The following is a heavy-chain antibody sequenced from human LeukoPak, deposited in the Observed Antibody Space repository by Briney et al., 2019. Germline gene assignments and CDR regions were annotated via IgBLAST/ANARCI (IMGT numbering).Heavy chain of an antibody. CDR3: ARRAGDYSHPYDY. J-gene: IGHJ4*02. CDR1: GLTVSSNC. D-gene: IGHD3-22*01. V-gene: IGHV3-53*01. CDR2: IYSGGDT. Sequence: GGSLRLSCAASGLTVSSNCMICVRQAPGKGLEGVSFIYSGGDTYYEDSVKGRFTISRDNSKNTFHLQMNSLRAEDTAVYYCARRAGDYSHPYDYWGQGTLVTVSS.